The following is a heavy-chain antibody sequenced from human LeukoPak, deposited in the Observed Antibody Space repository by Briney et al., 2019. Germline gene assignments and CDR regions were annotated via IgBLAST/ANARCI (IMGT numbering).Heavy chain of an antibody. D-gene: IGHD2-2*02. CDR3: AKDIYPGFFDP. CDR1: GFSFSSYS. CDR2: ITSSSTYI. Sequence: GGSLRLSCAASGFSFSSYSMNWVRQAPGKGLEWVSSITSSSTYIYYADSVKGRFTMSRDNAKNSVYLEMNSLRAEDTAVYYCAKDIYPGFFDPWGQGTLVTVSS. V-gene: IGHV3-21*01. J-gene: IGHJ5*02.